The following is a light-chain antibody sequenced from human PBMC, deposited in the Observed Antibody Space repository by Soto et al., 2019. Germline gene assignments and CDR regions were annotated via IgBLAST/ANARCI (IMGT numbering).Light chain of an antibody. CDR1: SSDIGSYNR. V-gene: IGLV2-18*02. CDR2: EVN. J-gene: IGLJ1*01. Sequence: QSALTQPASVSGAPGQSITISCTGTSSDIGSYNRVSWYQQPPGTAPKLIISEVNNRPSGVPDRFSGSKSGNTASLTISGLLAEDEADYYCNSFTTSSTSVFGTGTKVTVL. CDR3: NSFTTSSTSV.